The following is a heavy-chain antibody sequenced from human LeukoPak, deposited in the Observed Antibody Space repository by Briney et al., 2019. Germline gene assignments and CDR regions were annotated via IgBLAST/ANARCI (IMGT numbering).Heavy chain of an antibody. J-gene: IGHJ4*02. V-gene: IGHV4-39*01. CDR1: GGSISTISGGPYY. CDR2: INYSGNT. CDR3: ARAHSGSHLSYFDY. Sequence: SETLSLTCTVSGGSISTISGGPYYWGWIRQPPGKGLEWIGSINYSGNTDYNPSLKSRVTISIDTSKNQFSLKLSSVTAADTAIYYCARAHSGSHLSYFDYWGQGTLVTVSS. D-gene: IGHD1-26*01.